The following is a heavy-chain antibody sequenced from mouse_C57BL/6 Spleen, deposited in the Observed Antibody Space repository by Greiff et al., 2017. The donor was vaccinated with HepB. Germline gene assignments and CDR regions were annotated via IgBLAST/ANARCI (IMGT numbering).Heavy chain of an antibody. V-gene: IGHV5-6*01. D-gene: IGHD3-2*02. CDR3: ASPDSSGYPFAY. J-gene: IGHJ3*01. Sequence: EVHLVESGGDLVKPGGSLKLSCAASGFTFSSYGMSWVRQTPDKRLEWVATISSGGSYTYYPDSVKGRFTISRDNAKNTLYLQMSSLKSEDTAMYYCASPDSSGYPFAYWGQGTLVTVSA. CDR2: ISSGGSYT. CDR1: GFTFSSYG.